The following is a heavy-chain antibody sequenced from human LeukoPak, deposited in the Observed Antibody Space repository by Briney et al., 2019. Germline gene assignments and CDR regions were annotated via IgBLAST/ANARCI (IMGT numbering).Heavy chain of an antibody. CDR1: GFTFSSYE. Sequence: GGSLRLSCAASGFTFSSYEMNWVRQAPGKGLEWVSYISSSGSTIYYADSVKGRFTISRDNAKTSLYLKMNSLRAEDTAVYYCARLRVRGYGYGPWEGPTWLDYWGQGTLVTVSS. CDR2: ISSSGSTI. V-gene: IGHV3-48*03. J-gene: IGHJ4*02. D-gene: IGHD5-18*01. CDR3: ARLRVRGYGYGPWEGPTWLDY.